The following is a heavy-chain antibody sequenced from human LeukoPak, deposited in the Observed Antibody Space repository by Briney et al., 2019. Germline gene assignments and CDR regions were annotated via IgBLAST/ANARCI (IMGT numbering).Heavy chain of an antibody. CDR3: ARDPSMARGFPYYFYYGMDI. V-gene: IGHV3-11*01. D-gene: IGHD2-21*01. J-gene: IGHJ6*02. CDR1: GSNFRDHY. CDR2: ISSTGGTI. Sequence: GGSLRLSCVASGSNFRDHYMTWIRQAPGKGLEWVSYISSTGGTIYYAASVKGRFTISRDNAKNSLYLQMNSLRAEDTAVYYCARDPSMARGFPYYFYYGMDIRGQGTTVTVSS.